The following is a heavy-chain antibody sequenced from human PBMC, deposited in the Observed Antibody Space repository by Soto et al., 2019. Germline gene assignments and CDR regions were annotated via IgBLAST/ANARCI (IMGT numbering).Heavy chain of an antibody. J-gene: IGHJ3*02. CDR2: ISTWSSAN. CDR3: ARPGCSGGSCYSRRAFDI. D-gene: IGHD2-15*01. CDR1: GFTVSNNY. V-gene: IGHV3-48*04. Sequence: GGSLRLSCAASGFTVSNNYMTWVRQAPGKGLEWLSHISTWSSANDYADSVRGRFTISRDDAKNSLYLQWSSLKASDTAMYYCARPGCSGGSCYSRRAFDIWGQGTMVTV.